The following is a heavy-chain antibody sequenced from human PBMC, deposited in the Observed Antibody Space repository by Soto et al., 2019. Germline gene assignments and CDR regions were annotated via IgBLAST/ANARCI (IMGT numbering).Heavy chain of an antibody. D-gene: IGHD6-19*01. CDR1: GFTFSSYA. CDR2: ISGSGGST. Sequence: EVQLLESGGGLVQPGGSLRLSCAASGFTFSSYAMSWVRQATGKGLEWVSAISGSGGSTYYADSVKGRFTISRDNSKNTLYLQMHSLRAEDTAVYYCARRSSGWYFDYWGQGTLVTVSS. J-gene: IGHJ4*02. CDR3: ARRSSGWYFDY. V-gene: IGHV3-23*01.